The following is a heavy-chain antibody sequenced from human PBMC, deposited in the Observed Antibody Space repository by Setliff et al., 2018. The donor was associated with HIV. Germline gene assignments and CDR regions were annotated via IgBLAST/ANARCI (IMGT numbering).Heavy chain of an antibody. CDR2: IYHSGTT. D-gene: IGHD2-21*01. J-gene: IGHJ2*01. V-gene: IGHV4-38-2*01. Sequence: SETLSLTCAVSGYSISSGYYWGWIRQPPGKGLEWVGSIYHSGTTYYNPSLKSRVTISVDTSKNQFPLRLSSVTAADSAVYYCARRRETIVVVIGIPNWYFDLWGRGTLVTVSS. CDR1: GYSISSGYY. CDR3: ARRRETIVVVIGIPNWYFDL.